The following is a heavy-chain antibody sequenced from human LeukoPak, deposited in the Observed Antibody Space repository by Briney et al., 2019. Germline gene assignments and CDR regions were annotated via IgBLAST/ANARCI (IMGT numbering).Heavy chain of an antibody. CDR1: GGSISSGCYY. D-gene: IGHD1-26*01. CDR3: ARGWWELPNFDY. J-gene: IGHJ4*02. V-gene: IGHV4-61*02. Sequence: SQTLSLTCTVSGGSISSGCYYWSWIRQPAGKGLEWIGRIYTSGSTNYNPSLKSRVTISVDTSKNQFSLKLSSVTAADTAVYYCARGWWELPNFDYWGQGTLVTVSS. CDR2: IYTSGST.